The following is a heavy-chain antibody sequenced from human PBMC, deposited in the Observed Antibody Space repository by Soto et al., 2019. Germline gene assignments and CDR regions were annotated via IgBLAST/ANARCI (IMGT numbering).Heavy chain of an antibody. J-gene: IGHJ6*02. Sequence: PGESLKISCKGSGYSFTSYWISWVRQMPGKGLEWMGRIDPSDSYTNYSPSFRGHVTISADKSISTAYLQWSSLKASDTAMYYCASSDIVVVPAAPGRHYYYYYGMDVWGQGTTVTVSS. D-gene: IGHD2-2*01. CDR3: ASSDIVVVPAAPGRHYYYYYGMDV. CDR2: IDPSDSYT. V-gene: IGHV5-10-1*01. CDR1: GYSFTSYW.